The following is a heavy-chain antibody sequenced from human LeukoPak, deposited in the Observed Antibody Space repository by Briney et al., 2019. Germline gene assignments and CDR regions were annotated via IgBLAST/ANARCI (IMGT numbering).Heavy chain of an antibody. D-gene: IGHD6-19*01. Sequence: PGGSLRLSCAASGFTFSSSAMNWVRQAPGKGLEWVSSISSSSSYIYYADSVKGRFTISRDNAKNSLYLQMNSLRAEDTAVYYCARDVRGQWLDDWGQGTLVTVSS. V-gene: IGHV3-21*01. CDR3: ARDVRGQWLDD. CDR1: GFTFSSSA. CDR2: ISSSSSYI. J-gene: IGHJ4*02.